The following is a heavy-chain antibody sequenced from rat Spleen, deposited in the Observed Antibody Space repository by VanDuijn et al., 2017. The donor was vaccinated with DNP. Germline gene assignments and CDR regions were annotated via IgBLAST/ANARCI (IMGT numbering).Heavy chain of an antibody. CDR1: GFTFSNYG. Sequence: EVQLVESGGGLVQPGRSLRLSCAASGFTFSNYGMAWGRQAPTKGLEWVASISTGGGNTYYRDSVKGRLTISRDNAKNTQYLQMDSLRSEDTATYYCARRGQLPYWYFDFWGPGTMVTVSS. D-gene: IGHD1-10*01. J-gene: IGHJ1*01. V-gene: IGHV5S13*01. CDR2: ISTGGGNT. CDR3: ARRGQLPYWYFDF.